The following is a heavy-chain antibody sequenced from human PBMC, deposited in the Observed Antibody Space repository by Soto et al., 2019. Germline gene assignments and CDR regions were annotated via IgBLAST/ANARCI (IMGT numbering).Heavy chain of an antibody. J-gene: IGHJ4*02. CDR2: IYYLGST. V-gene: IGHV4-59*01. CDR1: GGSMSEYF. Sequence: SETLSLTCSVSGGSMSEYFWSWIRQSPGKGLEWIGYIYYLGSTDYNPSLKSRVTISVDTSKRQFSLRLTSVTAADTAVYYCARDGYDGSGSPYPAYWGPGTQVTISS. D-gene: IGHD3-10*01. CDR3: ARDGYDGSGSPYPAY.